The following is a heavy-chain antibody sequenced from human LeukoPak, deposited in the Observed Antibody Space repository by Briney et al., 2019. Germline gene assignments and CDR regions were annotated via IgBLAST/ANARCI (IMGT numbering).Heavy chain of an antibody. D-gene: IGHD1-26*01. V-gene: IGHV3-74*01. J-gene: IGHJ4*02. CDR1: GFTFSSYW. CDR3: AKGPLGVTFAY. Sequence: GGSLRLSCAASGFTFSSYWMHWVRRPPGKGLVWVSRINSDGSSTTYADSVKGRFTISRDNAKNTLYLQMNSLRAEDTAVYYCAKGPLGVTFAYWGQGTLVTVSS. CDR2: INSDGSST.